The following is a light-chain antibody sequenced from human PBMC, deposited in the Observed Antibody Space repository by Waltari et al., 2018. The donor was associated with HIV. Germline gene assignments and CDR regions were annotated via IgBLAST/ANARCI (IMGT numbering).Light chain of an antibody. Sequence: EAVLTQSPVSLSVALGRPASISCISSQSLIYTDGNTYLNWFHQRPGQSPRRLIYKISNRDSGVPDRFSGSGSVTEFTLHISRVEAEDVGIFYCKQSTHWPGTFGQGTKVEIQ. CDR2: KIS. CDR1: QSLIYTDGNTY. J-gene: IGKJ1*01. CDR3: KQSTHWPGT. V-gene: IGKV2-30*01.